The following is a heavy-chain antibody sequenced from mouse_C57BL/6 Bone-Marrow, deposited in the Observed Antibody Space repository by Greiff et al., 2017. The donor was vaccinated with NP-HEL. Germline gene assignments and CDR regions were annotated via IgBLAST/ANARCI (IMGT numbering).Heavy chain of an antibody. J-gene: IGHJ1*03. CDR1: GFTFCDYG. V-gene: IGHV5-17*01. Sequence: EVQRVESGGGLVKPGGSLKLSCAASGFTFCDYGMHWVRQAPEKGLEWVAYISSGSSTIYYADTVKGRFTISRDNAKNTLFLQMTSLRSEDTAMYYCARRGGYYPYWYFDVWGTGTTVTVSS. D-gene: IGHD2-3*01. CDR2: ISSGSSTI. CDR3: ARRGGYYPYWYFDV.